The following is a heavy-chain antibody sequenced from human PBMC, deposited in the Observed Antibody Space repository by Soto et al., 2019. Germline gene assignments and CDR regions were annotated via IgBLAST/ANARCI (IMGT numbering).Heavy chain of an antibody. Sequence: EVQLVESGGGLVQPGRSLRLSCVGSGFTFDEFAIHWVRQAPGKGLEWVSGISWDSGSINYADSVRGRFTISRDNAKKSLYLHMTSLGSEDTAFYYCARVLQRKLAEGIFQYYGMDVWGQGTTVNVSS. J-gene: IGHJ6*02. CDR2: ISWDSGSI. CDR3: ARVLQRKLAEGIFQYYGMDV. CDR1: GFTFDEFA. V-gene: IGHV3-9*01. D-gene: IGHD2-21*01.